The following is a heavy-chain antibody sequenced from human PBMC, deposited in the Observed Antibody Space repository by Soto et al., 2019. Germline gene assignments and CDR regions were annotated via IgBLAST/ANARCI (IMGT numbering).Heavy chain of an antibody. CDR2: IIPIFGTA. CDR1: GGTFSSYA. Sequence: SVKVSCKASGGTFSSYAISWVRQAPGQGLEWMGGIIPIFGTANYAQKFQGRVTITADESTSTAYMELSSLRSEDTAVYYCASSLLWIQLWPLGYWGQGTLVTVSS. CDR3: ASSLLWIQLWPLGY. V-gene: IGHV1-69*13. D-gene: IGHD5-18*01. J-gene: IGHJ4*02.